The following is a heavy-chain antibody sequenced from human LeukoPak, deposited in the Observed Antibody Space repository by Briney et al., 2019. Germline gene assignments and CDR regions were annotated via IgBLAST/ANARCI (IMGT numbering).Heavy chain of an antibody. CDR3: ARDPITIP. CDR2: INPNSGGT. Sequence: ASVKVSCKASGYTFTVYCMHWVRQAPGQGLEYMGWINPNSGGTNYAQKFQGRVTMTSDTSISTAYMELSSLRSDDTAVYYCARDPITIPWGQGTLVTVSS. CDR1: GYTFTVYC. J-gene: IGHJ4*02. D-gene: IGHD3-3*01. V-gene: IGHV1-2*02.